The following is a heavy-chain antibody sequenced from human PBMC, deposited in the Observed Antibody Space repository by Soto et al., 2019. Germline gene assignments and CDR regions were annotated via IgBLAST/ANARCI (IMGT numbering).Heavy chain of an antibody. CDR2: IHTTGTT. V-gene: IGHV4-4*07. CDR1: GAAVSSFY. J-gene: IGHJ5*02. CDR3: ARRSCDTNRYLWLDP. Sequence: SETLSLTCTVAGAAVSSFYWSWIRQPAGKGLEWIGRIHTTGTTNYNPSLRGRVTMSVDTSKNQFSLKLSSVTAADTAVYYCARRSCDTNRYLWLDPWGQGTLVTVSS. D-gene: IGHD2-2*01.